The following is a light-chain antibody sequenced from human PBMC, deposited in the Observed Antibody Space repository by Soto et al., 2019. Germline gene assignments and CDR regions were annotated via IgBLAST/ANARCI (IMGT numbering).Light chain of an antibody. V-gene: IGKV2D-29*02. J-gene: IGKJ5*01. CDR2: EVS. Sequence: DVVMSQTPLSLAVAAAQAASISCKSSQSLLHITGETFLFWYLQKPGQSPQLLIYEVSTRVSGVPDRFSGSGSGTDFTLEISRVETDDVGIYYCMQSTQLPPTFGQGTRLEIK. CDR3: MQSTQLPPT. CDR1: QSLLHITGETF.